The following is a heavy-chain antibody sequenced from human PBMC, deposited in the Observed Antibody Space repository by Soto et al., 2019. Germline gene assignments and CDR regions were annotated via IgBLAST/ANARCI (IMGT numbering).Heavy chain of an antibody. CDR2: IYHSGST. V-gene: IGHV4-4*02. CDR1: GGSISSSNW. D-gene: IGHD3-22*01. J-gene: IGHJ1*01. Sequence: PSETLSLTCAVSGGSISSSNWWSWVRQPPGKGLEWIGEIYHSGSTNYNPSLKSRVTISVDKSKNQFSLKLSSVTAADTAVYYCARAGYYYDSSGYYFGAEYFQHWGQGTLVTVSS. CDR3: ARAGYYYDSSGYYFGAEYFQH.